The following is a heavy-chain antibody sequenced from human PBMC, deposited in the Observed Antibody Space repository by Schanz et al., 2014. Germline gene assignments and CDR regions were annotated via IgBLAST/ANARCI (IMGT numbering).Heavy chain of an antibody. CDR1: GFTFRDYY. D-gene: IGHD3-22*01. J-gene: IGHJ6*03. V-gene: IGHV4-4*02. Sequence: QVQLVESGGGLVKPGGSLRLSCAASGFTFRDYYMSWVRQPPGKGLEWIGEIYHSGNTNYNASLKSRVTISVDKSKNQFSLKVRSVTAADTAVYYCARGGTYGIFYDHMDVWGRGTTVTVSS. CDR3: ARGGTYGIFYDHMDV. CDR2: IYHSGNT.